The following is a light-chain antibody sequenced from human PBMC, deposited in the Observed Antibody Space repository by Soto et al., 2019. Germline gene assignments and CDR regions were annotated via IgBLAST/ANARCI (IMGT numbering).Light chain of an antibody. CDR3: QQYYSYPPS. J-gene: IGKJ4*01. CDR2: AAS. Sequence: AIRMTQSPSSLSASTGDRVTITCRASQGISSYLAWYQQKPGKAPKLLIYAASTLQSGVPSRFSGSGSGTDFTLTISCLQSEDFATYFWQQYYSYPPSFGGGTKVEIK. CDR1: QGISSY. V-gene: IGKV1-8*01.